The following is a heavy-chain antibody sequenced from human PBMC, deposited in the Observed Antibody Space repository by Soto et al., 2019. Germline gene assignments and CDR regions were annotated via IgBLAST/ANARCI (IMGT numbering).Heavy chain of an antibody. CDR1: GFTFSSYA. CDR3: ARSLYSSSWFYFDY. CDR2: ISYDGSNK. V-gene: IGHV3-30-3*01. D-gene: IGHD6-13*01. Sequence: PGGSLRLSCAASGFTFSSYAMHWVRQAPGKGLEWVAVISYDGSNKYYADSVKGRFTISRDNSKNTLYLQMNSLRAEDTAVYYWARSLYSSSWFYFDYWGNGTLVTVSS. J-gene: IGHJ4*01.